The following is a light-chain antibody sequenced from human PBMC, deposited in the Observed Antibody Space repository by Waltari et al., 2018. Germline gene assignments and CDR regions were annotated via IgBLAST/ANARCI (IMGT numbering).Light chain of an antibody. CDR3: QQYNSYSLT. Sequence: DIQLTQSPSFLSASVGDRVTITCRATQSISSWLAWYQQQPGKAPKLLIYKTSYLESGVPLRFSGSGSGTLFTLTITSLQPDDFATYYCQQYNSYSLTFGGGTKVQMK. V-gene: IGKV1-5*03. CDR1: QSISSW. J-gene: IGKJ4*01. CDR2: KTS.